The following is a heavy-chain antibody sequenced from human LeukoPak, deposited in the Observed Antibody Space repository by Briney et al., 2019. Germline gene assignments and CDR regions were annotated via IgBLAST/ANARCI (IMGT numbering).Heavy chain of an antibody. Sequence: GGSLRLSCAASGFTFSSYAMHWVRQAPGRGLEWVAVMSYDGNNYYYADSVEGRFTISRDNSKNTLYLQMNSLRVEDTAVYYCARSYRYTAMALDYWGQGTLVTVSS. D-gene: IGHD5-18*01. CDR1: GFTFSSYA. J-gene: IGHJ4*02. CDR2: MSYDGNNY. V-gene: IGHV3-30*04. CDR3: ARSYRYTAMALDY.